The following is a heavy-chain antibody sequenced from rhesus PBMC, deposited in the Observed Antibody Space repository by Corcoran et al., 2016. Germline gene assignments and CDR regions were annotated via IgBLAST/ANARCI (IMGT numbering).Heavy chain of an antibody. CDR3: AREGTYNFWTGYPFDY. D-gene: IGHD3-3*01. Sequence: QLQLQESGPGLVKPSETLSLTCAVSGGSISSNYWSWIRQPLGKGLEWIGLIFGSGGSTDYNPSLKSRVTSSKDTSKNQFSLKLGSVAAEDTAVYCCAREGTYNFWTGYPFDYWGQGVLVTVSS. V-gene: IGHV4-173*01. J-gene: IGHJ4*01. CDR2: IFGSGGST. CDR1: GGSISSNY.